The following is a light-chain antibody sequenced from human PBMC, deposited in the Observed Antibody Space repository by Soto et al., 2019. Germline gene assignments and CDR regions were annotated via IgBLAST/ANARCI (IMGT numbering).Light chain of an antibody. CDR1: SSNIGSNT. CDR3: AAWEDSLNGPVV. V-gene: IGLV1-44*01. J-gene: IGLJ2*01. Sequence: QSVLTQPPSASGTPGQRVTISCSGSSSNIGSNTVNWYQQLPGTAPKLLIYSNNQRPSGVPDRFSGSKSGTSASLAISVLQSEDESDYYCAAWEDSLNGPVVFGVWTKLTVL. CDR2: SNN.